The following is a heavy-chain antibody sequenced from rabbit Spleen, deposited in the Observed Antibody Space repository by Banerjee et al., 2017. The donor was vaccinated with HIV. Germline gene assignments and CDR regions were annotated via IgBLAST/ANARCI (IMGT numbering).Heavy chain of an antibody. J-gene: IGHJ6*01. V-gene: IGHV1S45*01. Sequence: QEQLVEYGGDLVQPEGSLTLTCTASGFSFSSSYYMCWVRQAPGKGLEWIACIYIGGDNAYYASWAKGRFTISKTSSTTMTLKMTSLTAADTGTYFCARDTGSSFSSYGMDLWGPGHPGHRL. CDR2: IYIGGDNA. CDR3: ARDTGSSFSSYGMDL. D-gene: IGHD8-1*01. CDR1: GFSFSSSYY.